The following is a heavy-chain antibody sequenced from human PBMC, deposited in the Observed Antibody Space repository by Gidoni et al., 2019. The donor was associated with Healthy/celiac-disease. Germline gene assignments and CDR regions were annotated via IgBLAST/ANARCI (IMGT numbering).Heavy chain of an antibody. CDR3: ARGTVVVITRDYFDY. D-gene: IGHD3-22*01. CDR1: GFTFSSYG. J-gene: IGHJ4*02. Sequence: QVQLVESGGGVVQPGRSLRLSCAASGFTFSSYGMHWVRQAPGKGLEWVAVIWYDGSNKYYADSVKGRFTISRDNSKNTLYLQMNSLRAEDTAVYYCARGTVVVITRDYFDYWGQGTLVTVSS. V-gene: IGHV3-33*01. CDR2: IWYDGSNK.